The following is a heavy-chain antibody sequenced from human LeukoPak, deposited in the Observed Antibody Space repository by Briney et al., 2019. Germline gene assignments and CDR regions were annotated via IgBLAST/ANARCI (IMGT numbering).Heavy chain of an antibody. J-gene: IGHJ4*02. Sequence: SETLSLTCAVYGGSFSGYYWSWIRQPPGKGLEWIGEINHSGSTNYNPSLKSRVTISVDTSKNQFSLKLSSVTAADTAVYYCARSSSSWYLGSNHYFDYWGQGTLVTVSS. CDR1: GGSFSGYY. CDR3: ARSSSSWYLGSNHYFDY. V-gene: IGHV4-34*01. D-gene: IGHD6-13*01. CDR2: INHSGST.